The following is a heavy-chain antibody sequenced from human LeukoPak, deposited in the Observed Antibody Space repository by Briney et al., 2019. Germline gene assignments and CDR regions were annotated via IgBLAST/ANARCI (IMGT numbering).Heavy chain of an antibody. D-gene: IGHD1-1*01. CDR2: INHSGST. CDR1: GGSISSYY. V-gene: IGHV4-34*01. J-gene: IGHJ2*01. CDR3: ARFRLNGRYFDL. Sequence: SETLSLTCTVSGGSISSYYWSWIRQPPGKGLEWIGEINHSGSTNYNPSLKSRVTISVDTSKNQFSLKLSSVTAADTAVYYCARFRLNGRYFDLWGRGTLVTVSS.